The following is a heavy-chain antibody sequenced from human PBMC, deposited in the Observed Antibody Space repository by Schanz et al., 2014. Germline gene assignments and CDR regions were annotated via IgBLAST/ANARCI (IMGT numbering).Heavy chain of an antibody. CDR3: ARDGVAATTDFEY. D-gene: IGHD1-1*01. J-gene: IGHJ4*02. CDR2: ISGSGGDT. V-gene: IGHV3-23*04. CDR1: GFTFSTYA. Sequence: EVQLVESGGGLVQPGGSLRLSCAASGFTFSTYAMNWVRQAPGKGLEWVSGISGSGGDTYYADSVKGRFTISRDNAKSSLHLQMNSLRADDTAVYYCARDGVAATTDFEYWGQGALVTVSS.